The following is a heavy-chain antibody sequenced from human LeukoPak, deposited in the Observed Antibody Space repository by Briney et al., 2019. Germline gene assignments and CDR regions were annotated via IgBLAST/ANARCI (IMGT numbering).Heavy chain of an antibody. J-gene: IGHJ3*01. CDR3: ARDPYKYNDYGNYGAFDV. Sequence: GGSLRLSCAASGFTLSSYAMHWVRQAPGKGLEWVANINQDGSGQDYLDSVKGRFTISRDNAKNSLFLQMDSLRAEDTAVYFCARDPYKYNDYGNYGAFDVWGQGTMVTVSS. D-gene: IGHD4-11*01. CDR2: INQDGSGQ. V-gene: IGHV3-7*01. CDR1: GFTLSSYA.